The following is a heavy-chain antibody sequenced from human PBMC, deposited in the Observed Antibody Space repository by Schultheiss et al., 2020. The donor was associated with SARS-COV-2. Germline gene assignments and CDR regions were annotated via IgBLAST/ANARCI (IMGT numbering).Heavy chain of an antibody. V-gene: IGHV1-18*04. CDR3: AAVGRSGGGWFDP. CDR2: ISAYNGNT. D-gene: IGHD3-3*01. J-gene: IGHJ5*02. Sequence: GESLKISCKASGYTFTGYYMHWVRQAPGQGLEWMGWISAYNGNTNYAQKLQGRVTMTTDTSTSTAYMELSSLRSEDTAVYYCAAVGRSGGGWFDPWGQGTLVTVSS. CDR1: GYTFTGYY.